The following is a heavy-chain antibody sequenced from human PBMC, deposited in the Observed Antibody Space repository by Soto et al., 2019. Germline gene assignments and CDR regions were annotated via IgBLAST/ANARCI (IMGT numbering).Heavy chain of an antibody. CDR1: GDSVSSNSVA. CDR3: ASLHSGGSDPFDI. J-gene: IGHJ3*02. V-gene: IGHV6-1*01. D-gene: IGHD2-15*01. Sequence: SQTLSLTCVISGDSVSSNSVAWNWIRQSPSRGLEWLGRTYYRSKWYNNYAVSVKSRITINPDTSKNQFSLQLNSVSPEDTAVYFCASLHSGGSDPFDIWGQGTMVTVSS. CDR2: TYYRSKWYN.